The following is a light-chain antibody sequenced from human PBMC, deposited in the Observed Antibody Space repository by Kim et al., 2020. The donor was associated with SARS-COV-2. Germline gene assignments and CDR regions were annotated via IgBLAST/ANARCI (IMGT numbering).Light chain of an antibody. Sequence: SLAPGERATPSCRASQSVSSSAWYQQKPGQAPRLLIYDASNRATGIPARFSGSGSGTDFTLTISSLEPEDFAVYYCQQRTSWPLTFGGGTKVDIK. J-gene: IGKJ4*01. CDR2: DAS. CDR3: QQRTSWPLT. V-gene: IGKV3-11*01. CDR1: QSVSSS.